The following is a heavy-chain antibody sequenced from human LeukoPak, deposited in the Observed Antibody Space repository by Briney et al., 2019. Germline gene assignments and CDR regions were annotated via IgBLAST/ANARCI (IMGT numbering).Heavy chain of an antibody. CDR2: TYYSGST. Sequence: SETLSLTCTVSGGSISSSSYYWGWIRQPPGKGLEWIGSTYYSGSTYYNPSLKSRVTISVDTSKNQFSLKLSSVTAADTAVYYCARLPYDSSGYYYDGPPYYFDYWGQGTLVTVSS. V-gene: IGHV4-39*01. D-gene: IGHD3-22*01. J-gene: IGHJ4*02. CDR1: GGSISSSSYY. CDR3: ARLPYDSSGYYYDGPPYYFDY.